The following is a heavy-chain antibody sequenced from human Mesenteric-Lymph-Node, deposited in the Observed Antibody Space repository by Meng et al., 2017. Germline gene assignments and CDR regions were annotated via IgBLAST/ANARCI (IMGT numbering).Heavy chain of an antibody. J-gene: IGHJ6*02. D-gene: IGHD1-1*01. Sequence: SVKVSCKASGGTFSSYAISWLRQAPGQGREWMGGIIRIFGTANYAQKFQGRVTITTDEYTSTAYMQLSSLRSEDAAVHYCARGNTTGTYYYGMDVWGQGTTVTVSS. CDR2: IIRIFGTA. CDR3: ARGNTTGTYYYGMDV. CDR1: GGTFSSYA. V-gene: IGHV1-69*05.